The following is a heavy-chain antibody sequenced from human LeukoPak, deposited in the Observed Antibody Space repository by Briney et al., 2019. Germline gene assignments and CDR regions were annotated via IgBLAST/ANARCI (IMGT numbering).Heavy chain of an antibody. CDR3: ARLPTGYMDV. Sequence: PSETLSLTCTVSGGSISSYYWNWIRQPPGKGLEWIGYIYTGGSTNYNPSLKSRVTMSVDTSNNQFSLRLSSVTAADTAVYYCARLPTGYMDVWGKGTTVTVSS. CDR2: IYTGGST. J-gene: IGHJ6*03. V-gene: IGHV4-4*09. CDR1: GGSISSYY.